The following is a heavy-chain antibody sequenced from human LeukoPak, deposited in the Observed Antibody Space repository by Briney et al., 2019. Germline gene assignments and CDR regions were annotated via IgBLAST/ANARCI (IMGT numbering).Heavy chain of an antibody. Sequence: GGSLRLSCAASGLTVSDNYMTWVRQAPGKGLEWVSVIYAGGSTFYADSVKGRFTISRDNSKNTVYLQMNSLRAEDTAVYYCARDRSYDSSGYPFDFWGQGTLVTVSP. CDR2: IYAGGST. V-gene: IGHV3-66*02. CDR3: ARDRSYDSSGYPFDF. J-gene: IGHJ4*02. D-gene: IGHD3-22*01. CDR1: GLTVSDNY.